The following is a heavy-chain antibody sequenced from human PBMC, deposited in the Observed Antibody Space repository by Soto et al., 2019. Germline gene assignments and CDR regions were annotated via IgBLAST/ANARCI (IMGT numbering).Heavy chain of an antibody. CDR2: ISSSSSYI. Sequence: PGGSLRLSCAASGFTFSSYSMSWVRQAPGKGLEWVSSISSSSSYIYYADSVKGRFPISRHNATNSLYLHMNSLRAEDRAVYCCARALLSGWGPTAGAGVGFDYWGQGP. CDR3: ARALLSGWGPTAGAGVGFDY. J-gene: IGHJ4*02. V-gene: IGHV3-21*01. CDR1: GFTFSSYS. D-gene: IGHD6-19*01.